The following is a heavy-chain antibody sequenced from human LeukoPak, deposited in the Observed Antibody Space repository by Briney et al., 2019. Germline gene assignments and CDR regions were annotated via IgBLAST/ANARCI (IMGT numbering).Heavy chain of an antibody. V-gene: IGHV3-23*01. D-gene: IGHD1-26*01. CDR2: VNADGGNT. CDR1: GFTFDNYR. CDR3: TKRVKYGGTWDHFAD. J-gene: IGHJ4*02. Sequence: GGSLRLSCAASGFTFDNYRMSWVRQPPGKGLEWVSTVNADGGNTYYAASVKGRFTISRDNSKSTLILQMNSLRVEDTALYYCTKRVKYGGTWDHFADWGQGTLVTVSS.